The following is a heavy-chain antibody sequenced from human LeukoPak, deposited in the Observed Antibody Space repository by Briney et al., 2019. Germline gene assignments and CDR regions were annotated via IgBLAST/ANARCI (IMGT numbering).Heavy chain of an antibody. CDR2: IKSKTDGGTT. V-gene: IGHV3-15*01. CDR1: GFTISNAR. D-gene: IGHD2/OR15-2a*01. Sequence: NPGGSLRHSCAASGFTISNARMHWVRQAPGKGLEWVGRIKSKTDGGTTDYAAPVKGRFTISRDDSKNTLCLQMNSLRTEDTGVYYCARRSTTVDGGLDYWGQGTLVTVSS. J-gene: IGHJ4*02. CDR3: ARRSTTVDGGLDY.